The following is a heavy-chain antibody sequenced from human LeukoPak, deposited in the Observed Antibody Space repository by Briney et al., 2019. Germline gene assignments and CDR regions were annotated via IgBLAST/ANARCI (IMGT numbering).Heavy chain of an antibody. D-gene: IGHD3-22*01. CDR2: IIPIFGTA. Sequence: SVKVSCKASGGTFSSYAISWVRQAPGQGLEWMGGIIPIFGTANYAQKFQGRVSITADESTSTAFMELSSLRSEDTAVYYCAREWGLESSGYYYAYWGQGTLVTVSS. CDR3: AREWGLESSGYYYAY. J-gene: IGHJ4*02. V-gene: IGHV1-69*13. CDR1: GGTFSSYA.